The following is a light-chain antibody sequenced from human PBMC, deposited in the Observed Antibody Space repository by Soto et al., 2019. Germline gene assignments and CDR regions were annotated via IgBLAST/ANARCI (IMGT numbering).Light chain of an antibody. CDR1: SGSIASNY. Sequence: NFMLTQPHSVSESPGKTVTISCTRSSGSIASNYVQWYQQRPGSAPTTVIYEDNRRPSGVPDRFSGSIDSSSNAASLTISGLKTEDEADYYCQSYDTTNLVFGGGTQLTVL. CDR3: QSYDTTNLV. J-gene: IGLJ3*02. V-gene: IGLV6-57*03. CDR2: EDN.